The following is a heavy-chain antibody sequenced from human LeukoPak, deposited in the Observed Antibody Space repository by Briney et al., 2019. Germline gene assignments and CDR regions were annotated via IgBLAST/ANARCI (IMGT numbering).Heavy chain of an antibody. V-gene: IGHV3-7*01. CDR2: IKQDGSEK. CDR1: GFTFSSYW. CDR3: GSLHNRAL. D-gene: IGHD2/OR15-2a*01. Sequence: PGGSLRLSCAASGFTFSSYWMNWVRQAPGKGLGWVANIKQDGSEKYYVDSVKGRFTISRDNAKNSLDLQMTSLRAEDTAIYYGGSLHNRALWGQGTVVSVS. J-gene: IGHJ1*01.